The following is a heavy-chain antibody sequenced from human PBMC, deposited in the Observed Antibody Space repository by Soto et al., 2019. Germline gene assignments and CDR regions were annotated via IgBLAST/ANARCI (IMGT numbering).Heavy chain of an antibody. CDR3: ARDQTTRWELRPPGY. Sequence: QVQLVQSGAEVKKPGASVKVSCKTSGFPFTSYGITWVRQAPGKGLEWMGWISAYNGHTDYAQNIQGRVTMTTDTSTTTANMELRSLRSDDTAVYYCARDQTTRWELRPPGYWGQGTLVTVSS. CDR1: GFPFTSYG. J-gene: IGHJ4*02. V-gene: IGHV1-18*04. CDR2: ISAYNGHT. D-gene: IGHD1-26*01.